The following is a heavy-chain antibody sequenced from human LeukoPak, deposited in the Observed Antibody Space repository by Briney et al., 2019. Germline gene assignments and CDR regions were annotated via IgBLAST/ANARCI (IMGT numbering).Heavy chain of an antibody. CDR3: ARVAGTTGDY. J-gene: IGHJ4*02. Sequence: PGGSLRLSCAASGFTFSDYYMSWIRQAPGKGLGWVSYISSSSSYTNYADSVKGRFTISRDNAKNSLYLQMNSLRAEDTAVYYCARVAGTTGDYWGQGTLVTVSS. D-gene: IGHD1-1*01. CDR1: GFTFSDYY. V-gene: IGHV3-11*05. CDR2: ISSSSSYT.